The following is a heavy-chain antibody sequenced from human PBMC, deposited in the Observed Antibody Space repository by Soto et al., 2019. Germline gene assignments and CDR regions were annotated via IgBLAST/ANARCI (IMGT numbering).Heavy chain of an antibody. Sequence: GSSVKGSCKASGYTFSSYAISWVRQAPGQGFEWIGWKNAKNGDTYYADKFQGRVTTTTDTATSTAYMELRSLRSNDMAVYYCSTSGAYGVYWGQGTPVTVAA. CDR1: GYTFSSYA. V-gene: IGHV1-18*03. D-gene: IGHD4-17*01. CDR2: KNAKNGDT. J-gene: IGHJ4*02. CDR3: STSGAYGVY.